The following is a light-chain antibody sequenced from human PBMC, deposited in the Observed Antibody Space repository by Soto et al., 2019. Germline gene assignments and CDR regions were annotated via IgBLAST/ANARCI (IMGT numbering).Light chain of an antibody. J-gene: IGKJ2*01. Sequence: EIVLTQSPGTLSLSAGERATLSCRASQSVSSSYLAWYQQKPGQAPRLLIYGASSRATGIPDRFSGSGSGTDFTLTISRLEPEDFAVYYCHQYGSSSYTFGQGTKVDIK. CDR2: GAS. CDR1: QSVSSSY. V-gene: IGKV3-20*01. CDR3: HQYGSSSYT.